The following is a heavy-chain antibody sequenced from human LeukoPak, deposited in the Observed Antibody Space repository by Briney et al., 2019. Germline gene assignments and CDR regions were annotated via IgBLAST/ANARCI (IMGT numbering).Heavy chain of an antibody. CDR3: VKDPVRVYDSSGQFDY. CDR2: VSGSGGNT. J-gene: IGHJ4*02. V-gene: IGHV3-23*01. CDR1: GFTFSYYG. Sequence: QPGGSLRPSCAASGFTFSYYGMSWVRQAPGKGLQWVSAVSGSGGNTFYADSVKGRFTISRDNSKNTLFLQMNSLRAEDTAVYYCVKDPVRVYDSSGQFDYWGQGTLVTVSS. D-gene: IGHD3-22*01.